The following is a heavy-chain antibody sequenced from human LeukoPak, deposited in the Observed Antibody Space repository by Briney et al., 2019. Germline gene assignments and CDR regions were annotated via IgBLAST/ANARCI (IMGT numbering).Heavy chain of an antibody. Sequence: SQTLSLTCAISGDTVSSNSAAWNWIRQSPSRGLEWLVRTYYRSKWYNDYAVSVKSRITINPDTSKNQFSLQLNSVTPEDTAVYYCASGYGGRTGFDPWGQGTLVTVSS. CDR1: GDTVSSNSAA. V-gene: IGHV6-1*01. D-gene: IGHD3-16*01. J-gene: IGHJ5*02. CDR2: TYYRSKWYN. CDR3: ASGYGGRTGFDP.